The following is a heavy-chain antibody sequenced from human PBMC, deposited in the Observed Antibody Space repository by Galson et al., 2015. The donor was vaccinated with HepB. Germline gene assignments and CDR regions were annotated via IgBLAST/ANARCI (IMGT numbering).Heavy chain of an antibody. CDR3: AKAGGGARRSNFFDS. CDR1: GLTFATYA. CDR2: ISGSDGST. Sequence: SLRLSCAASGLTFATYAMSWVRPAPGKGLEWVSGISGSDGSTYYADSVKGRFTISRDNSKNTLHLQMNSLRAEDTAVYYCAKAGGGARRSNFFDSWGRGTPVTV. V-gene: IGHV3-23*01. J-gene: IGHJ4*02. D-gene: IGHD1-26*01.